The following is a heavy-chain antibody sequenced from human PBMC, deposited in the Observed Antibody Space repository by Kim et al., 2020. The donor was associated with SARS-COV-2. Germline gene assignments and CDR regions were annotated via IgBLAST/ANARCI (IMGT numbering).Heavy chain of an antibody. CDR3: ASGGVVRYWVY. J-gene: IGHJ4*02. CDR2: I. Sequence: IYYADSVKGRFTISRDNAKNSLYLQMNSLRAEDTAVYYCASGGVVRYWVYWGQGTLVTVSS. V-gene: IGHV3-48*04. D-gene: IGHD3-9*01.